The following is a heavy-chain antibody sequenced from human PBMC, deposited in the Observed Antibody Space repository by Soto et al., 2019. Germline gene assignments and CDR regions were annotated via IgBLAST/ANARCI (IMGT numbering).Heavy chain of an antibody. D-gene: IGHD1-1*01. CDR2: IIPIFGTA. Sequence: SVKVSCKASGGTFSSYAISWVRQAPGQGLEWMGGIIPIFGTANYARKFQGRVTITADESTSTAYMELSSLRSEDTAVYYCARIVQKPGYYGMDVWGQGTKVTFSS. CDR3: ARIVQKPGYYGMDV. CDR1: GGTFSSYA. V-gene: IGHV1-69*13. J-gene: IGHJ6*02.